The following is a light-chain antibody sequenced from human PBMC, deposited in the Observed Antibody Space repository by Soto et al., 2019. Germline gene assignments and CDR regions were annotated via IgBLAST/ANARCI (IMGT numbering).Light chain of an antibody. CDR1: SSDVGSYNL. J-gene: IGLJ1*01. Sequence: QSALTQPASVSGSPEQSITISCTGTSSDVGSYNLVSWYQQHPGKAPKVMIYEATKRPSGVSNRFSGSKSGNTASPTISGLQAEDEADYYCSSYTTSRAYVFGIGTKLTVL. CDR3: SSYTTSRAYV. V-gene: IGLV2-14*02. CDR2: EAT.